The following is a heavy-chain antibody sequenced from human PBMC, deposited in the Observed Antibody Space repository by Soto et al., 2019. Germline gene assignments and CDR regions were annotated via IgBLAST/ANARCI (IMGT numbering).Heavy chain of an antibody. CDR3: ARDSSQWLVHDY. CDR1: GYTFTSYY. CDR2: INPSGGST. D-gene: IGHD6-19*01. J-gene: IGHJ4*02. V-gene: IGHV1-46*01. Sequence: QVQLVQSGAEVKKPGASVKVSCKASGYTFTSYYMHWVRQAPGQGLEWMGIINPSGGSTSYAQKFQGIVTMTRDTSTSTVYMELSSLRSEDTAVYYCARDSSQWLVHDYWGQGTLVTVSS.